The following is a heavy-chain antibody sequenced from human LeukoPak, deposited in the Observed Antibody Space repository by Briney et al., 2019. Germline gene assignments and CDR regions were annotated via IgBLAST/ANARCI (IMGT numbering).Heavy chain of an antibody. CDR1: GGSISSGGYY. J-gene: IGHJ4*02. V-gene: IGHV4-31*03. CDR3: ASLTSGYCSGGSCRSY. Sequence: SETLSLTCTVSGGSISSGGYYWSWIRQHPGKGLEWIGYIYYSGSTYYNPSLKSRVTISVDTSKNQFSLKLSSVTAADTAVYYCASLTSGYCSGGSCRSYWGQGTLSPSP. D-gene: IGHD2-15*01. CDR2: IYYSGST.